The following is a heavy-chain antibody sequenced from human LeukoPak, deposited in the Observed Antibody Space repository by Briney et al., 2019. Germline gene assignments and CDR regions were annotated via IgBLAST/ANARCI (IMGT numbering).Heavy chain of an antibody. V-gene: IGHV4-59*01. CDR3: ARTARYCSGGSCNNYYFDY. D-gene: IGHD2-15*01. CDR1: GGSISSYY. Sequence: PSETLSLTCTVSGGSISSYYWSWLRQPPGKGLEWIGYIYYSGSTNYNPSLKSRVTISVDTSKNQFSLKLSSVTAADTAVYYCARTARYCSGGSCNNYYFDYWGQGTLVTVSS. J-gene: IGHJ4*02. CDR2: IYYSGST.